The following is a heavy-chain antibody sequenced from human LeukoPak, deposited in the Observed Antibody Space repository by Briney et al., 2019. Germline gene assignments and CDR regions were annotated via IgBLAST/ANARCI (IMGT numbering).Heavy chain of an antibody. D-gene: IGHD3-10*01. CDR2: IYHSGNT. V-gene: IGHV4-59*13. J-gene: IGHJ4*02. CDR1: GGSISNYY. Sequence: TSETLSLTCTISGGSISNYYWSWIRQPPGKGLEWIGYIYHSGNTKYNPSLKSRVTVSVDTSKDQFSLKLTSVTAADTAVYYCARTYYYGSGRYFDYWGQGTLVTVSS. CDR3: ARTYYYGSGRYFDY.